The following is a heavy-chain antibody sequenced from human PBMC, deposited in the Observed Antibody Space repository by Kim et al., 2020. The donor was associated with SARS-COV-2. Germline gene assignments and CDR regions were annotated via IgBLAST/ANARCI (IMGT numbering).Heavy chain of an antibody. CDR3: ARDPNHEGWFDP. J-gene: IGHJ5*02. V-gene: IGHV4-59*13. Sequence: SETLSLTCTVSGGSISSYYWSWIRQPPGKGLEWIGYIYYSGSTNYNPSLKSRVTISVDTSKNQFSLKLSSVTAADTAVYYCARDPNHEGWFDPWGQGTLV. CDR1: GGSISSYY. CDR2: IYYSGST.